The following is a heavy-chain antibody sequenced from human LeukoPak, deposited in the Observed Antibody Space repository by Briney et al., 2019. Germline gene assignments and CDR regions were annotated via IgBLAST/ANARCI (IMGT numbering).Heavy chain of an antibody. D-gene: IGHD3-3*01. V-gene: IGHV3-23*01. CDR3: AKNFWSDKYYYYYMDV. CDR1: GFTFSSYW. J-gene: IGHJ6*03. Sequence: PGGSLRLSCAASGFTFSSYWMSWVRQAPGKGLEWVSAISRSGDSTYYADSVKGRFTISRDNSKNTLYLQMNSLRAEDTAVYYCAKNFWSDKYYYYYMDVWGKGTTVTVSS. CDR2: ISRSGDST.